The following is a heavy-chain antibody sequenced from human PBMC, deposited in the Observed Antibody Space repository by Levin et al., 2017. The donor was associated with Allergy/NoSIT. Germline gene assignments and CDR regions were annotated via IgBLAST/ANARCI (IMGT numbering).Heavy chain of an antibody. CDR1: GFSFNIFR. CDR3: VSEVIVAANIGGTETDF. Sequence: PGGSLRLSCVASGFSFNIFRMNWVRQAPGKGLEWVSSISGRSNSIYYADSVKGRFTISRDNTKNSLYLQMNSLRAEDTAVYFCVSEVIVAANIGGTETDFWGQGTLVTVSS. D-gene: IGHD2-15*01. V-gene: IGHV3-21*01. CDR2: ISGRSNSI. J-gene: IGHJ4*02.